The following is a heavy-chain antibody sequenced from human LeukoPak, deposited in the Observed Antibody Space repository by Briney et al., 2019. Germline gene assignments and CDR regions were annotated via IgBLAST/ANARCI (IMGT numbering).Heavy chain of an antibody. J-gene: IGHJ6*03. CDR1: GGSISGYY. D-gene: IGHD2-2*01. CDR3: ARGTSPGYCSSASCYEKYYYYMDV. CDR2: INHSGST. V-gene: IGHV4-34*01. Sequence: PSETLSLTCTVSGGSISGYYWSWIRQPPGKGLEWIGEINHSGSTNYSPSLKSRVTISVDTSERQFSLKLSSVTAADTAVYYCARGTSPGYCSSASCYEKYYYYMDVWGKGTTVTVSS.